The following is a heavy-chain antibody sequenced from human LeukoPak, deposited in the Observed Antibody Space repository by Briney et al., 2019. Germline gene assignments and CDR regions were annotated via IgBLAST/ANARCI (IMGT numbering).Heavy chain of an antibody. V-gene: IGHV4-39*07. D-gene: IGHD2-21*01. CDR1: GGSISSSSYY. CDR3: ARVSGCGGDCYYFDY. CDR2: IYYSGST. J-gene: IGHJ4*02. Sequence: SETLSLTCTVSGGSISSSSYYWGWIRQPPGKGLEWIGSIYYSGSTYYNPSLKSRVTISVDTSKNQFSLKLSSVTAADTAVYYCARVSGCGGDCYYFDYWGQGTLVTVSS.